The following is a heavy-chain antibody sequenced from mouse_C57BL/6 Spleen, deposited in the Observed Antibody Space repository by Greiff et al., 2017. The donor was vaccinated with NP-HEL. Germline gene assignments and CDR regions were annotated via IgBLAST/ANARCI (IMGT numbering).Heavy chain of an antibody. V-gene: IGHV1-50*01. CDR1: GYTFTSYW. CDR3: AGGVYYGSTYRYFDV. Sequence: LQQPGAELVKPGASVKLSCKASGYTFTSYWMQWVKQRPGQGLEWIGEIDPSDSYTNYNQKFKGKATLTVDTSSSTAYMQLSSLTSEDSAVYYCAGGVYYGSTYRYFDVWGTGTTVTVSS. J-gene: IGHJ1*03. D-gene: IGHD1-1*01. CDR2: IDPSDSYT.